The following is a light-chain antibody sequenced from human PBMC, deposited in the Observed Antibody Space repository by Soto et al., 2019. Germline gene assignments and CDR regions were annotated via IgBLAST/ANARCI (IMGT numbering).Light chain of an antibody. CDR1: QSVSRD. Sequence: IALKQSPPTLSVSPGARAALSGIASQSVSRDLAWYQQKPGQAPRLLIYGASTRATGIPARFSGSGSGTEFTLTISSLQSEDFAVYYCQQYNNWPRTFGQGTKVDIK. CDR3: QQYNNWPRT. J-gene: IGKJ1*01. V-gene: IGKV3-15*01. CDR2: GAS.